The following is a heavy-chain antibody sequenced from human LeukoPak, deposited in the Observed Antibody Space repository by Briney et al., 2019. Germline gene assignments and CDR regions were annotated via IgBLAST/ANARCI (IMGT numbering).Heavy chain of an antibody. CDR1: GFPFSTFG. D-gene: IGHD1-14*01. J-gene: IGHJ3*02. V-gene: IGHV3-23*01. CDR3: AKFRKPMALLDAFDI. CDR2: ISGSGSST. Sequence: GGSLRLSCVVSGFPFSTFGMNWVRQAPGKGLEWLSLISGSGSSTFYADSVKGRFTVSRDNSKNTLYLQMNSLRAEDTAVYYCAKFRKPMALLDAFDIWGQGTMVTVSS.